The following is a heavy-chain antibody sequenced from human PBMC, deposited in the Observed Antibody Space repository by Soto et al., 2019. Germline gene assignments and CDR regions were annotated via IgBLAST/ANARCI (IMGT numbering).Heavy chain of an antibody. J-gene: IGHJ4*02. CDR2: IKQVGSEK. D-gene: IGHD2-8*01. CDR3: ARVLPFFDIVLRGYVIGYLDY. V-gene: IGHV3-7*01. CDR1: GFTFSSYW. Sequence: GGSLRLSCAASGFTFSSYWMSWVRQAPGKGLEWVANIKQVGSEKYYVDSVKGRFTISRDNAKNSLYLQMNSLRAEDTAVYYCARVLPFFDIVLRGYVIGYLDYGGRGPLVPVSS.